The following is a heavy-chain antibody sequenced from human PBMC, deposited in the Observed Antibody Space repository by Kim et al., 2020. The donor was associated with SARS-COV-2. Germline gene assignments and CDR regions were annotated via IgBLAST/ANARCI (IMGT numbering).Heavy chain of an antibody. V-gene: IGHV1-2*02. CDR3: ASGRGYSFNPYFDY. Sequence: QKFQGRVTMTRDTSISTAYMELSRLRSDDTAVYYCASGRGYSFNPYFDYWGQGTLVTVSS. J-gene: IGHJ4*02. D-gene: IGHD5-18*01.